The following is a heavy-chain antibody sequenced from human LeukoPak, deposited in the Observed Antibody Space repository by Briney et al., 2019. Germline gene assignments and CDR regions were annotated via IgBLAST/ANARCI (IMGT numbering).Heavy chain of an antibody. J-gene: IGHJ4*02. V-gene: IGHV3-30*04. D-gene: IGHD1-26*01. Sequence: GGSLRLSCAASGFTFSSYAMHWVRQAPGKGLEWVAVISYDGSNKYYADSVKGRFTISRDNSKNTLYLQMNSLRAEDTAVYYCASMQQWGQPKRRGVTYFDYWGQRTLVTVSS. CDR2: ISYDGSNK. CDR3: ASMQQWGQPKRRGVTYFDY. CDR1: GFTFSSYA.